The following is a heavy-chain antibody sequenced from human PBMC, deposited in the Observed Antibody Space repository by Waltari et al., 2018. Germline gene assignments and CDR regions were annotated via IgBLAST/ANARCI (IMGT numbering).Heavy chain of an antibody. CDR1: GFMFSAHE. CDR2: ISVSGNRE. J-gene: IGHJ4*02. Sequence: EVYLVESGGGLAQPGWSLRLSCWASGFMFSAHEMNWVRQAAGKGREWIAYISVSGNREYYADSVKGRFTISRDNARDLVFLQMYNLRDEDTALYYCARMMPKYTSGWALDYWGQGTLVTVAS. D-gene: IGHD6-19*01. V-gene: IGHV3-48*03. CDR3: ARMMPKYTSGWALDY.